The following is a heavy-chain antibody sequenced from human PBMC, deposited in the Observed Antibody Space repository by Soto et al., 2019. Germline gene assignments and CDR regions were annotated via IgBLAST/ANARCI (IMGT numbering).Heavy chain of an antibody. J-gene: IGHJ3*02. Sequence: PGGSLRLSCGSSGFTFGNYWMHWVRQTLGKGLVWVSRISGDGSSTYYADSVKGRFTISRDSSKNTLYLQMNSLRAEDTAVYYCAKGNSWSPALVLDIWGQGTMVTVSS. CDR2: ISGDGSST. D-gene: IGHD1-7*01. V-gene: IGHV3-74*01. CDR3: AKGNSWSPALVLDI. CDR1: GFTFGNYW.